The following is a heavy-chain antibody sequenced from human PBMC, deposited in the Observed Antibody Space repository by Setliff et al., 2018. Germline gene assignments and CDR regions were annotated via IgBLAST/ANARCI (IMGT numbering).Heavy chain of an antibody. D-gene: IGHD3-22*01. Sequence: LRLSCAASGFTFRSYWMHWVRQAPGKGLVWVSRINTDGSSTSYADSVKGRFNISRDNAKNTLYLQMNSRRAEDTAVYYCARGPYYYDRSGYYYYWGQGTLVTVSS. CDR3: ARGPYYYDRSGYYYY. CDR2: INTDGSST. V-gene: IGHV3-74*01. J-gene: IGHJ4*02. CDR1: GFTFRSYW.